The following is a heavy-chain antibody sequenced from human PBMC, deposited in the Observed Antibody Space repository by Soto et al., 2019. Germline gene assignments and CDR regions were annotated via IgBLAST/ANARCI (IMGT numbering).Heavy chain of an antibody. J-gene: IGHJ4*02. CDR3: AREPHCSGGSCYLTTYYFDY. Sequence: EVQLVESGGGLVQPGGSLRLSCAASGFTFSSYWMSWVRQAPGKGLEWVANIKQDGSEKYYVDSVKGRFTISRDNAKNSLYLQMNSLRAEDTAVYYCAREPHCSGGSCYLTTYYFDYWGQGTLVTVSS. CDR2: IKQDGSEK. V-gene: IGHV3-7*01. D-gene: IGHD2-15*01. CDR1: GFTFSSYW.